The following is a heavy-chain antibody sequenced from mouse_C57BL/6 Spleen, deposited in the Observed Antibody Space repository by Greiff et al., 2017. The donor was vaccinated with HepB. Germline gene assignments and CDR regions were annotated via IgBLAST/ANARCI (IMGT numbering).Heavy chain of an antibody. CDR1: GYTFTDYE. CDR3: TRYYGSSYYFDY. D-gene: IGHD1-1*01. V-gene: IGHV1-15*01. Sequence: QVQLQQSGAELVRPGASVTLSYKASGYTFTDYEMHWVKQTPVHGLEWIGAIDPETGGTAYNQKFKGKAILTADKSSSTAYMELRSLTSEDSAVYYCTRYYGSSYYFDYWGQGTTLTVSS. J-gene: IGHJ2*01. CDR2: IDPETGGT.